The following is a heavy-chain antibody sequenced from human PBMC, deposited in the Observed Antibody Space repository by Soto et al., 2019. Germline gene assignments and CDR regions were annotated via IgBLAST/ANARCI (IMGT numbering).Heavy chain of an antibody. J-gene: IGHJ6*02. CDR1: GFTFSSYE. CDR2: ISSSGSTI. V-gene: IGHV3-48*03. CDR3: ARELVVPAASLYYGMDV. D-gene: IGHD2-2*01. Sequence: GGSLRLSCAASGFTFSSYEMNWVRQAPGKGLEWVSYISSSGSTIYYADSVKGRFTISRDNAKNSLYLQMNSLRAEDTAVYYCARELVVPAASLYYGMDVWGQGTTVTVSS.